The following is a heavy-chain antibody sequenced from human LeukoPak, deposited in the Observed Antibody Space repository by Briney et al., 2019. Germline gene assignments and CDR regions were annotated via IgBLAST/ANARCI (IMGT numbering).Heavy chain of an antibody. CDR2: INPSGGST. CDR3: ARVTPLYSSSLTY. J-gene: IGHJ4*02. D-gene: IGHD6-13*01. Sequence: ASVKVSCKASGYTFTSYYMHWVRQAPGQGLEWMGIINPSGGSTSYAQKFQGIVTMTRDMSTSTVYMELSSLRSEDTAVCYCARVTPLYSSSLTYWGQGTLVTVSS. CDR1: GYTFTSYY. V-gene: IGHV1-46*01.